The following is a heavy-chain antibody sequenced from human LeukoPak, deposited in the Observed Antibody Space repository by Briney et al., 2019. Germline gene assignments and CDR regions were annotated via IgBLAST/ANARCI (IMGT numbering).Heavy chain of an antibody. CDR3: ARGSVVVPAAPDY. CDR2: ISYDGSNK. V-gene: IGHV3-30-3*01. J-gene: IGHJ4*02. D-gene: IGHD2-2*01. Sequence: GGSLRLSCAASGFTFSSYAMHWVRQAPGKGLEWVAVISYDGSNKYYADSVKGRFTISRDNSKNTLYLQMNSLRAEDTAVYYCARGSVVVPAAPDYWGQGTLVTVSS. CDR1: GFTFSSYA.